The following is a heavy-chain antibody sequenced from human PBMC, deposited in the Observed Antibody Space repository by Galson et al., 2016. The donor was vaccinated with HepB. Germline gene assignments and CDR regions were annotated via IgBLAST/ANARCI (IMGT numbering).Heavy chain of an antibody. CDR3: ARDQDSSGWVLY. Sequence: SVKVSCKASGYTFTNYGISWVRQAPGQGLEWMGWISAYNGHTNYAKKLQGRVTMTTDTSTSTAYMEVRSLRSDDTAVYYCARDQDSSGWVLYWGQGTLVTVSS. J-gene: IGHJ4*02. CDR2: ISAYNGHT. CDR1: GYTFTNYG. D-gene: IGHD6-19*01. V-gene: IGHV1-18*01.